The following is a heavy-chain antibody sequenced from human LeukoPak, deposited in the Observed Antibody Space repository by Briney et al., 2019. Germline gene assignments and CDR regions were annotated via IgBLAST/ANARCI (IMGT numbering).Heavy chain of an antibody. CDR2: ISRSRRHV. CDR1: GFTFSDYS. CDR3: VRDLMGSGSTTAYLHH. V-gene: IGHV3-21*01. Sequence: PGGSLRLSCAASGFTFSDYSMNWVRQAPGKGLEWVSSISRSRRHVYYAGSVQGRFTISRDNAKNSLYLQMNSLRAEDMAVYFCVRDLMGSGSTTAYLHHWGQGTLVTVSS. D-gene: IGHD1-1*01. J-gene: IGHJ1*01.